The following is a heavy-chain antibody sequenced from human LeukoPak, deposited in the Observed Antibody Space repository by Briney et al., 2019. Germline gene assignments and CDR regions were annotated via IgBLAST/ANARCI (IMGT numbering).Heavy chain of an antibody. CDR1: GFTFGDYA. J-gene: IGHJ4*02. V-gene: IGHV3-49*04. CDR2: IRSKAYGGTT. Sequence: GGSLRLPCTASGFTFGDYAMSWVRQAPGKGLEWVGFIRSKAYGGTTEYAASVKGRFTISRDDSKSIAYLQMNSLKTEDTAVYYCTRDGTAMVTFDYWGQGTLVTVSS. CDR3: TRDGTAMVTFDY. D-gene: IGHD5-18*01.